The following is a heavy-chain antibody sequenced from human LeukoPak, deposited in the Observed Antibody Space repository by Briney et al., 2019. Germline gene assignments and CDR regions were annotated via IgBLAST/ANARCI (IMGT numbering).Heavy chain of an antibody. D-gene: IGHD2-2*01. J-gene: IGHJ5*02. CDR1: GYTFTGYY. V-gene: IGHV1-69*05. CDR2: IIPIFGTA. CDR3: ARTVHYYCSSTSCYTYNWFDP. Sequence: SVKVSRKASGYTFTGYYMHWVRQAPGQGLEWMGGIIPIFGTANYAQKFQGRVTITTDESTSTAYMELSSLRSEDTAVYYCARTVHYYCSSTSCYTYNWFDPWGQGTLVTVSS.